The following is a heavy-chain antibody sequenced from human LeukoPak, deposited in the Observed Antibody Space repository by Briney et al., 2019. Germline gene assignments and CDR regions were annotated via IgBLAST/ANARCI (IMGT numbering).Heavy chain of an antibody. Sequence: PSETLSLTRAVSGGSFTNSNWWSWVRQPPGKGLEWIGEIHHSGSTNYNPSLTSRVTISLDKSKNQFSLKLSSVTAADTAVYYCWYSGYDSGFDYWGQGTLVTVSS. CDR2: IHHSGST. D-gene: IGHD5-12*01. J-gene: IGHJ4*02. CDR3: WYSGYDSGFDY. V-gene: IGHV4-4*02. CDR1: GGSFTNSNW.